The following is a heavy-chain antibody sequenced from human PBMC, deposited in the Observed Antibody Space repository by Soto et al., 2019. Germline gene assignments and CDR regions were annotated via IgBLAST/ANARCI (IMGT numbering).Heavy chain of an antibody. D-gene: IGHD2-15*01. J-gene: IGHJ6*02. CDR3: AREGGVGTVVAPYYYGMDV. Sequence: QVQLVESGGGVVQPGRSLRLSCAASGFTFSSYAMHWVRQAPGKGLEWVAVISYDGSNKYYADSVKGRFTISRDNSKNTQYLQMNSLRAEDTAVYYCAREGGVGTVVAPYYYGMDVWGQGTTVTVSS. V-gene: IGHV3-30-3*01. CDR1: GFTFSSYA. CDR2: ISYDGSNK.